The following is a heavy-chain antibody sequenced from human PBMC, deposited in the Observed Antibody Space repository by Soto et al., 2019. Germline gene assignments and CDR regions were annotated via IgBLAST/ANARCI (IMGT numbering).Heavy chain of an antibody. D-gene: IGHD5-18*01. CDR1: GFTFSSYG. CDR2: ISYDGSNK. CDR3: AKDRQLWYYYYYYGMDV. Sequence: GGSLRLSCAASGFTFSSYGMHWVRQAPGKGLEWVAVISYDGSNKYYADSVKGRFTISRDNSKNTLYLQMNSLRAEDTAVYYCAKDRQLWYYYYYYGMDVWGQGTTVTVSS. J-gene: IGHJ6*02. V-gene: IGHV3-30*18.